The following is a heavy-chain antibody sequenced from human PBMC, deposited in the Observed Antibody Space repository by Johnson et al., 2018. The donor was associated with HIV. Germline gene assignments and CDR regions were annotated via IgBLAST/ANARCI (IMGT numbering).Heavy chain of an antibody. CDR2: IWYDGSNK. Sequence: VQLVESGGGVVQPGRSLRLSCAASGFTFSSYAMHWVRQAPGKGLEWVAVIWYDGSNKYYADSVKGRFTISRDNSKNTLYLQMNSLRAEDTAVYYCVKGSRDLGGAFDIWGQGTMVTVSS. V-gene: IGHV3-33*06. CDR3: VKGSRDLGGAFDI. CDR1: GFTFSSYA. J-gene: IGHJ3*02.